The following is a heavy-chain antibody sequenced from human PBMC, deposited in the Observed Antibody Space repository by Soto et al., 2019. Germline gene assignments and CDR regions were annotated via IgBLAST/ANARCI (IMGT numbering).Heavy chain of an antibody. CDR1: GFTFSSYA. CDR2: ISYDGSNK. V-gene: IGHV3-30-3*01. Sequence: GGSLRLSCAASGFTFSSYAMHWVRQAPGKGLEWVAVISYDGSNKYYADSVKGRFTISRDNSKNTLYLQMNSLRAEDTAVYYCARDIRATVVTPDYYYYGMDVWGQGTTVTVSS. J-gene: IGHJ6*02. D-gene: IGHD2-21*02. CDR3: ARDIRATVVTPDYYYYGMDV.